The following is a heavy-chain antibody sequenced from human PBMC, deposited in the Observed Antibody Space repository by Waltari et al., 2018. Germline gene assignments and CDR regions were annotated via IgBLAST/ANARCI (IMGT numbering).Heavy chain of an antibody. Sequence: EVQLVESGGGLVQPGGSLKVSCSASVFTFGGSSVPWVCQTSGKGLEWVGRIKAKTDSYATAFAASVKGRFTISRDDSKNTAYLQMNSLKTGDTAVYYCTRGDCGSDCYIYSYWGLGTLVTVSS. CDR2: IKAKTDSYAT. CDR3: TRGDCGSDCYIYSY. J-gene: IGHJ4*02. V-gene: IGHV3-73*01. CDR1: VFTFGGSS. D-gene: IGHD2-21*02.